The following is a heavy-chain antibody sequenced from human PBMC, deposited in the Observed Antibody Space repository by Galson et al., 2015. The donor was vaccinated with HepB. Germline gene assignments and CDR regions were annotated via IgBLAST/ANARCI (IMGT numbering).Heavy chain of an antibody. CDR1: GFTFSSYS. D-gene: IGHD5-12*01. Sequence: SLRLSCAASGFTFSSYSMNWVRQAPGKGLEWVSSISSSSSYIYYADSVKGRFTISRDNAKNSLYLQMNSLRAEDTAVYYCASSYSGYDYVDYWGQGTLVTVSS. J-gene: IGHJ4*02. CDR3: ASSYSGYDYVDY. V-gene: IGHV3-21*01. CDR2: ISSSSSYI.